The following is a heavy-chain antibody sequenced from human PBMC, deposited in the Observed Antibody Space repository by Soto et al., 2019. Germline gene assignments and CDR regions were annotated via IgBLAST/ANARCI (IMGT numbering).Heavy chain of an antibody. V-gene: IGHV1-69*13. CDR2: IIPIFGTA. Sequence: SVKVSCKASGGTFSSYAMSWVRQAPGQGLEWMGGIIPIFGTANYAQKFQGRVTITADESTSTAYMELSSLRSEDTAVYYCTTDSYITSVTVGFDYWGQGTLVTVSS. J-gene: IGHJ4*02. CDR1: GGTFSSYA. D-gene: IGHD2-2*01. CDR3: TTDSYITSVTVGFDY.